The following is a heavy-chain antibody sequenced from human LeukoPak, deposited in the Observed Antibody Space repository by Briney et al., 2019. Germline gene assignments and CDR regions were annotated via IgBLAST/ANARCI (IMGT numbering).Heavy chain of an antibody. Sequence: ASVKVSCKASEYTFTAYYVHWVRQAPGQGLEWMGWINPNSGDTNFAQNFQGRVTMTRDTSISTVYMELSRLRSDDTAVYYCARDQAFVYCSGGTCYDDYWGQGSLVTVSS. CDR3: ARDQAFVYCSGGTCYDDY. CDR2: INPNSGDT. J-gene: IGHJ4*02. D-gene: IGHD2-15*01. V-gene: IGHV1-2*02. CDR1: EYTFTAYY.